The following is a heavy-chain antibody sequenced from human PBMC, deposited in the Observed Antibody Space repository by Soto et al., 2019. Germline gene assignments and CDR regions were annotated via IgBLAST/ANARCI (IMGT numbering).Heavy chain of an antibody. Sequence: DVNLLQSGGGSAQPGGSLRLSCATSGFTFSTYAMTWVRQVPGRGLQWVSTILPDETGFYTVSVKGRLTISRDNYRGIVYLQMNDLWVEDAAIYYCAKDRLPTSGQRFYFDSWGQGSLVTVSS. CDR2: ILPDETG. V-gene: IGHV3-23*01. D-gene: IGHD2-15*01. CDR1: GFTFSTYA. CDR3: AKDRLPTSGQRFYFDS. J-gene: IGHJ4*02.